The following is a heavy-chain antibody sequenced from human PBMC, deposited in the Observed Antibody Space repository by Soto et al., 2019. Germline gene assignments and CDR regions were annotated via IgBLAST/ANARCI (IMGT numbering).Heavy chain of an antibody. CDR1: GGSISSGGYY. D-gene: IGHD1-26*01. Sequence: TSETLSLTCTVSGGSISSGGYYWSWIRQHPGKGLEWIGYIYYSGSTYYNPSLKSRVTISVDTSKNQFSLKLSSVTAADTAVYYCARGFEWELLGYWGQGTLVTVSS. CDR2: IYYSGST. J-gene: IGHJ4*02. V-gene: IGHV4-31*03. CDR3: ARGFEWELLGY.